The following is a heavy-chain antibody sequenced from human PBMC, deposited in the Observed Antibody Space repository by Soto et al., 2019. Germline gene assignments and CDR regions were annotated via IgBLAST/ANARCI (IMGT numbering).Heavy chain of an antibody. Sequence: QVQLQQWGAGLLKPSETLSLTCAVYGGSFSGYYWSWIRQPPGKGLEWIGEINHSGSTNYNPSLKSRVTISVDTSKNQFSLKLSSVTAADTAVYYCARGYCTNGVCSPTDYYYYYMDVWGKGTTVTVSS. CDR1: GGSFSGYY. J-gene: IGHJ6*03. D-gene: IGHD2-8*01. CDR2: INHSGST. CDR3: ARGYCTNGVCSPTDYYYYYMDV. V-gene: IGHV4-34*01.